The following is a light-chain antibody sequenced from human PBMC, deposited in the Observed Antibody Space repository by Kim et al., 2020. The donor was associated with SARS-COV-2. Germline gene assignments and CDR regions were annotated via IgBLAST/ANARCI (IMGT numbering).Light chain of an antibody. CDR1: QGIGGLS. J-gene: IGKJ1*01. Sequence: GDRTTLSCRARQGIGGLSLGWYQQKPGQAPRLLFYGVSRRATGIPDRFSGSGSGSGTDFTLTISRLEPEDFAVYYCQFYGSSPRTFGQGTKVDIK. CDR3: QFYGSSPRT. V-gene: IGKV3-20*01. CDR2: GVS.